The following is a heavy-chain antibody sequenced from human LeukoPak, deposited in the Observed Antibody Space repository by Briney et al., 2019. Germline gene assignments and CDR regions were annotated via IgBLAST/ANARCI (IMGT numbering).Heavy chain of an antibody. J-gene: IGHJ6*03. Sequence: SETLSLTCAVYGGSFSGYYWSWIRQPPGKGLEWIGEINHSGSTNYNPSLKSRVTISVDTSKNQFSLKLSSVTAADTAVYYCARHINPRYYGSGRKGYYMDVWGKGTTVTVSS. V-gene: IGHV4-34*01. CDR3: ARHINPRYYGSGRKGYYMDV. CDR2: INHSGST. D-gene: IGHD3-10*01. CDR1: GGSFSGYY.